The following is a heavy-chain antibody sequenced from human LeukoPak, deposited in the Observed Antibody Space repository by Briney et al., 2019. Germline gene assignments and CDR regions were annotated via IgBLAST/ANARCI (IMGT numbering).Heavy chain of an antibody. CDR3: ASSFSSSSTFDY. CDR2: IYPVDSDI. D-gene: IGHD6-6*01. J-gene: IGHJ4*02. V-gene: IGHV5-51*01. Sequence: GESLKISCQGSGYSFTSYWSGWVRQMPGKGLEWMGIIYPVDSDIRYSPSFQGQVTISADKSINTAYLQWSSLKASDTAMYYCASSFSSSSTFDYWGQGTLVTVSP. CDR1: GYSFTSYW.